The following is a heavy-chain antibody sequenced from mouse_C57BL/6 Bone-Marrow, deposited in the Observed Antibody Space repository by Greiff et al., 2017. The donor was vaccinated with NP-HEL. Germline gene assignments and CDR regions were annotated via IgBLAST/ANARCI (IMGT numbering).Heavy chain of an antibody. D-gene: IGHD2-4*01. CDR1: GYTFTEYT. CDR3: ARHEDYDYGGAHWYFDV. CDR2: FYPGSGSI. Sequence: VKLVESGAELVKPGASVKLSCKASGYTFTEYTIHWVKQRSGQGLEWIGWFYPGSGSIKYNEKFKDKATLTADKSSSTVYMELSRLTSEDSAVYFCARHEDYDYGGAHWYFDVWGTGTTVTVSS. J-gene: IGHJ1*03. V-gene: IGHV1-62-2*01.